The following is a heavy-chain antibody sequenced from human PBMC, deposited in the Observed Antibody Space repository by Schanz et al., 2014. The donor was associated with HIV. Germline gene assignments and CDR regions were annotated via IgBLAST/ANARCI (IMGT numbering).Heavy chain of an antibody. CDR2: FNPNSGGR. Sequence: QVQLVQSGAEVKKPGASVKVSCKASGYTFTGYYLHWIRQAPGQGLEWMGWFNPNSGGRIYPQKFKGRVTMTRDTSISTAYMELSSLRYDDTAVYYCAREPSFSGLDVWGQGTTVIVSS. CDR3: AREPSFSGLDV. J-gene: IGHJ6*02. D-gene: IGHD6-6*01. CDR1: GYTFTGYY. V-gene: IGHV1-2*02.